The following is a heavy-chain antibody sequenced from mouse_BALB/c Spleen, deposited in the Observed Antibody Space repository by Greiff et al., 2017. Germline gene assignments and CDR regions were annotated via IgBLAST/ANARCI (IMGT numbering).Heavy chain of an antibody. Sequence: EVKLLESGGGLVQPGGSLKLSCAASGFDFSRYWMSWVRQAPGKGLEWIGEINPDSSTINYTPSLKDKFIISRDNAKNTLYLQMSKVRSEDTALYYCTREGTPTGYAMDYWGQGTSVTGSS. J-gene: IGHJ4*01. D-gene: IGHD3-3*01. V-gene: IGHV4-1*02. CDR3: TREGTPTGYAMDY. CDR1: GFDFSRYW. CDR2: INPDSSTI.